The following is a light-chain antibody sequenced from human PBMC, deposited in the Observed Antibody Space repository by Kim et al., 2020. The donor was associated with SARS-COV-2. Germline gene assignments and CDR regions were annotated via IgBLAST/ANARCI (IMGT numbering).Light chain of an antibody. CDR2: GAS. CDR3: QQYKNWRT. V-gene: IGKV3-15*01. J-gene: IGKJ1*01. Sequence: CVSPGERATLSCRASHSVSCKVSWYQQNAGQAPRLLICGASTRATGIPARFTGSGSGTEFTLTISSLQSEDFGVYYCQQYKNWRTFGQGTKVDIK. CDR1: HSVSCK.